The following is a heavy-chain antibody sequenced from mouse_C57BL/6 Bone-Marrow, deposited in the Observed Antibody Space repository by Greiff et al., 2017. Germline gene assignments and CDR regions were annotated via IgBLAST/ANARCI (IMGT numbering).Heavy chain of an antibody. J-gene: IGHJ1*03. CDR3: ARPYYSNYWYFDV. V-gene: IGHV1-55*01. CDR1: GYTFTSYW. D-gene: IGHD2-5*01. CDR2: IYPGSGST. Sequence: QVHVKQSGAELVKPGASVKMSCKASGYTFTSYWITWVKQRPGQGLEWIGDIYPGSGSTNYNEKFKSKATLTVDPSSGTAYMQLSSLTSADSAVYYCARPYYSNYWYFDVWGTGTTVTVSS.